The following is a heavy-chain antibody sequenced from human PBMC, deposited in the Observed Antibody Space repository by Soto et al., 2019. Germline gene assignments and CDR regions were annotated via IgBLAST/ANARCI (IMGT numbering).Heavy chain of an antibody. V-gene: IGHV3-30*18. J-gene: IGHJ4*02. CDR3: AKVAERSMITFGGVISD. Sequence: QVQLVESGGGVVQPGRTLRLSCAASGFTFNTYGMHWVRQAPGKGLEWVAVISFDEKIQYSAESVKGRFTISIDNSKNTMSLQMDRLRPEDTAVYYCAKVAERSMITFGGVISDWGQGTLVTVS. CDR1: GFTFNTYG. CDR2: ISFDEKIQ. D-gene: IGHD3-16*02.